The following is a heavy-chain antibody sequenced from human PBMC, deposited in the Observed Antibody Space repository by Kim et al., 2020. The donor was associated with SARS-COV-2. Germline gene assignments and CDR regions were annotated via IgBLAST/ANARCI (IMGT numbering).Heavy chain of an antibody. Sequence: GGSLRLSCAASGFTFSNYWMSWVRQAPGKGLEWVANIKEDGSEKYYVHSVEGRFTISRDNAKNSLYLQVNSLRAEDTAVYYCARGLRAGDRSAYRPLDYWGQGTLVTVSS. CDR1: GFTFSNYW. CDR2: IKEDGSEK. J-gene: IGHJ4*02. D-gene: IGHD3-22*01. CDR3: ARGLRAGDRSAYRPLDY. V-gene: IGHV3-7*03.